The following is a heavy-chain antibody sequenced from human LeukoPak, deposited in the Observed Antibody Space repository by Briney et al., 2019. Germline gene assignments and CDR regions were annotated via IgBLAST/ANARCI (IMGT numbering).Heavy chain of an antibody. V-gene: IGHV1-24*01. CDR3: ARDHHCSGGSCSSLDNKRFDY. D-gene: IGHD2-15*01. J-gene: IGHJ4*02. CDR2: FDPEDGET. Sequence: ASVKVSCKVSGYTLTELSMHWVRQAPGKGLEWMGGFDPEDGETIYAQKFQGRVTMTEDTSTDTAYMELSSLRSEDTAVYYCARDHHCSGGSCSSLDNKRFDYWGQGTLATVSS. CDR1: GYTLTELS.